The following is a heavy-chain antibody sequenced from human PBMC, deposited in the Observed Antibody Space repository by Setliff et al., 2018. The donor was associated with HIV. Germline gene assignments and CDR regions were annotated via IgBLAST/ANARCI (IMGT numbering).Heavy chain of an antibody. J-gene: IGHJ4*02. CDR3: ARGRHIEATIPLDH. V-gene: IGHV4-34*01. Sequence: SETLSLTCTVSGGSFSDYYWTWIRQPPNEGLEWIGEINDRGNTNYMPSLRSRVTISVDTSKNQFSLKLTSVTAADSAIYYCARGRHIEATIPLDHWGQGTLVTVSS. D-gene: IGHD5-12*01. CDR1: GGSFSDYY. CDR2: INDRGNT.